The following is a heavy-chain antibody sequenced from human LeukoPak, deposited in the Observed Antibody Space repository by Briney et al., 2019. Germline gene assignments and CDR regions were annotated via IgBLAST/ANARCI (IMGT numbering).Heavy chain of an antibody. CDR1: GFTLSTTW. CDR3: ARGQSGYSSSWHDY. D-gene: IGHD6-13*01. J-gene: IGHJ4*02. Sequence: PGGSLRLSCAASGFTLSTTWMHWVRHVPGKGLLWVSRINSDGSSTYYADSVKGRFTISRDDAKNTLYLQMNSLRAEDTAIYYCARGQSGYSSSWHDYWGQGTLVTVSS. CDR2: INSDGSST. V-gene: IGHV3-74*01.